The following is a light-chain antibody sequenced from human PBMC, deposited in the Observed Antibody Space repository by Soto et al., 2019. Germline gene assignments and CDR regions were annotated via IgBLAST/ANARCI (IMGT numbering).Light chain of an antibody. CDR1: QSIKRW. CDR3: HHYNTYSWT. V-gene: IGKV1-5*01. CDR2: DAS. Sequence: DIQMTQSPSTLSASVGDRVTITCRASQSIKRWLAWYQQKPGNAPKFLIYDASSLASGVPSRFSGSGSGTEFTLTISSLQPDDFATYYCHHYNTYSWTFGQGTKVDIK. J-gene: IGKJ1*01.